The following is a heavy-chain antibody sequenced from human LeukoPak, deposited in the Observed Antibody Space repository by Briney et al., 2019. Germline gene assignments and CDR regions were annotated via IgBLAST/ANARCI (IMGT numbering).Heavy chain of an antibody. CDR1: GFSFSSYW. J-gene: IGHJ4*02. V-gene: IGHV3-74*01. Sequence: GGSLRLSCAASGFSFSSYWMRWVRQAPGEGLVWVARINIDGSDTNYADSVKARFTISRDNAKNTVYLQMNSLRAEDTAVYYCTRDLVGATSDFWGQGTLVTVSS. CDR2: INIDGSDT. CDR3: TRDLVGATSDF. D-gene: IGHD1-26*01.